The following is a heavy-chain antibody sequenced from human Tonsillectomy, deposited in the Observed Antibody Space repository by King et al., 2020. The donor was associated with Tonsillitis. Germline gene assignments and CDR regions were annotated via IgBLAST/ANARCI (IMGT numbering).Heavy chain of an antibody. D-gene: IGHD3-3*01. CDR2: IYYSGST. Sequence: QLQESGPGLVKPSQTLSLTCAVSGGSISSGGYSWSWIRQPPGKGLEWIGYIYYSGSTYYNPSLKSRVTISVDTSKNQFSLKLSSVTAADTAVYYCARTSYDFWSGYPDAEDAFDIWGQGTMVTVSS. V-gene: IGHV4-30-4*07. CDR1: GGSISSGGYS. CDR3: ARTSYDFWSGYPDAEDAFDI. J-gene: IGHJ3*02.